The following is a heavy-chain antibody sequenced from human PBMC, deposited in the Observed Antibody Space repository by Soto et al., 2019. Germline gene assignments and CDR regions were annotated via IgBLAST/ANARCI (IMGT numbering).Heavy chain of an antibody. CDR3: AKRTVGWYFDI. J-gene: IGHJ2*01. CDR2: IRGRGGST. CDR1: GFTFSSYA. Sequence: EVQLLESGGGLVQPGGSLSLACAASGFTFSSYAMNWFRQAPGKGLEWGPVIRGRGGSTYYAAAVKGRFNISRDNSKNRLYLQMNSLRAEDTAVYYCAKRTVGWYFDIWGRGTLVTVSS. V-gene: IGHV3-23*01. D-gene: IGHD4-17*01.